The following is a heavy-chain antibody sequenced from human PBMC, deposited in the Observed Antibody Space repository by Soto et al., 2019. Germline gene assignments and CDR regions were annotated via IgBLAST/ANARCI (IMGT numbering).Heavy chain of an antibody. J-gene: IGHJ4*01. CDR2: ISYVGSNK. V-gene: IGHV3-30*18. CDR1: GFTFSSSG. CDR3: AKERMEQYQLLPFFDY. D-gene: IGHD2-2*01. Sequence: QVQLVESGGGVVQPGRSLRLSCAASGFTFSSSGMHWVRQAPGKGLEWVTVISYVGSNKYYADSVRGRFTISRDNSKNTLYLQMNSLRTEDTAVYYCAKERMEQYQLLPFFDYWGHGTLVTVSS.